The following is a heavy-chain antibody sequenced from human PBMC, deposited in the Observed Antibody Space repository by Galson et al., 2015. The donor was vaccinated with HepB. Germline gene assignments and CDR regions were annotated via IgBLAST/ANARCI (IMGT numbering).Heavy chain of an antibody. CDR3: ARRRATRVPLVVSSFDSAAPPMYNWFDP. Sequence: QSGAEVKKPGESLRISCQGSGYSFTTYWIGWMRQMPGKGLEWMGMIYPGDSQTRYSPSFQGQVTISADKSISTAYLQWSSLKASDTAMYYCARRRATRVPLVVSSFDSAAPPMYNWFDPWGQGTLVTVSS. CDR1: GYSFTTYW. J-gene: IGHJ5*02. CDR2: IYPGDSQT. V-gene: IGHV5-51*03. D-gene: IGHD2-8*02.